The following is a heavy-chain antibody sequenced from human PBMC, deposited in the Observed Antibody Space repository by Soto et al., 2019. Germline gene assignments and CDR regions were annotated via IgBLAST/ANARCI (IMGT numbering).Heavy chain of an antibody. D-gene: IGHD3-10*01. V-gene: IGHV4-4*02. J-gene: IGHJ4*02. Sequence: QVQLQESRPGLVKPSGTLSLTCAVSGGSISSSNWWSWVRQPPGKGLEWIGEIYHSGSTNYNPSLKSRVTISVDKSKNQFSLKLSSVTAADTAVYYCASSRGHIWCGDVYGYWGQGTLVTVSS. CDR3: ASSRGHIWCGDVYGY. CDR1: GGSISSSNW. CDR2: IYHSGST.